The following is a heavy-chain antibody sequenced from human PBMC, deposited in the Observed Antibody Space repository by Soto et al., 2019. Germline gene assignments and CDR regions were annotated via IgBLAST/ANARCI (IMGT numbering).Heavy chain of an antibody. D-gene: IGHD2-15*01. Sequence: SETLSLTCTVSVGSISSGGYYWSWIRQHPGKGLEWIGYIYYSGSTYYNPSLKSRVTISVDTSKNQFSLKLSSVTAADTAVYYCARVRGNYYGMDVWGQGTTVTVSS. CDR3: ARVRGNYYGMDV. CDR1: VGSISSGGYY. J-gene: IGHJ6*02. CDR2: IYYSGST. V-gene: IGHV4-31*03.